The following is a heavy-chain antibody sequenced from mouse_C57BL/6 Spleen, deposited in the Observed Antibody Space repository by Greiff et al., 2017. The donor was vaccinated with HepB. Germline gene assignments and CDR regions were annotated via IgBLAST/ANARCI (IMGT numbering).Heavy chain of an antibody. V-gene: IGHV5-2*01. D-gene: IGHD1-1*01. CDR3: ARHSHYYGSSYWYFDV. J-gene: IGHJ1*03. CDR1: EYEFPSHD. CDR2: INSDGGST. Sequence: EVKLMESGGGLVQPGESLKLSCESNEYEFPSHDMSWVRTTPEKRLELVAAINSDGGSTYYPDTMERRFIISRDNTKKTLYMQMSSLRSEDTALYYCARHSHYYGSSYWYFDVWGTGTTVTVSS.